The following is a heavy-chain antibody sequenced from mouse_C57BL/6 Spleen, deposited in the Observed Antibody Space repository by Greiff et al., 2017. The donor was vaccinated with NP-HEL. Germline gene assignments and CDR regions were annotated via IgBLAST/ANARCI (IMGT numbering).Heavy chain of an antibody. CDR3: ARGGYGSSLYWYFDV. CDR2: IYPGDGDT. Sequence: QVQLKQSGPELVKPGALVKISCKASGYAFSSSWMNWVKQRPGKGLEWIGRIYPGDGDTNYNGKFKGKATLTADKSSSTAYMQLSSLTSEDSAVYFCARGGYGSSLYWYFDVWGTGTTVTVSS. J-gene: IGHJ1*03. CDR1: GYAFSSSW. D-gene: IGHD1-1*01. V-gene: IGHV1-82*01.